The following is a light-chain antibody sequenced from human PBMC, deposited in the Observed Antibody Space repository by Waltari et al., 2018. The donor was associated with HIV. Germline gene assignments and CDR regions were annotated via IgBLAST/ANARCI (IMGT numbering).Light chain of an antibody. V-gene: IGLV2-23*02. J-gene: IGLJ2*01. Sequence: QSALTQPASVSGSPGQSITISCTGMSTDIGSYDLVSWYQQRPGKAPKLMIYEVTKRPSGVSNRFSGSKSGNTASLTISGLQAEDEADYHCCSYAGGITHVLFGGGTKLTVL. CDR1: STDIGSYDL. CDR3: CSYAGGITHVL. CDR2: EVT.